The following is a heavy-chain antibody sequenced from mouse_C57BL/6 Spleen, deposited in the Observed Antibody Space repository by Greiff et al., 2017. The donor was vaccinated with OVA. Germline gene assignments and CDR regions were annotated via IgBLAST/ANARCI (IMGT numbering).Heavy chain of an antibody. CDR2: IDPSDSET. Sequence: QVQLQQPGAELVRPGSSVKLSCKASGYTFTSYWMHWVKQRPIQGLEWIGNIDPSDSETHYNQKFKDKATLTVDKSSSTAYMQLSSLTSEDSAVYYCARGYYGSSLGFADWGQGTLVTVSA. CDR1: GYTFTSYW. CDR3: ARGYYGSSLGFAD. V-gene: IGHV1-52*01. D-gene: IGHD1-1*01. J-gene: IGHJ3*01.